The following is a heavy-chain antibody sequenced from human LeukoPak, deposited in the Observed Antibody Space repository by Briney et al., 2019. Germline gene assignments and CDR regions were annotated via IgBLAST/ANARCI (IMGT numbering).Heavy chain of an antibody. J-gene: IGHJ3*02. Sequence: ASVKVSCKASGYTFTGYYMHWVRQAPGQGLEWMGWINPNSGGTHYPQRFQGRVTMTRDTSITTAYMELSGLRSDDSAIYYCARECGGDCSDAFDIWGQGTMVTVSS. D-gene: IGHD2-21*01. V-gene: IGHV1-2*02. CDR2: INPNSGGT. CDR1: GYTFTGYY. CDR3: ARECGGDCSDAFDI.